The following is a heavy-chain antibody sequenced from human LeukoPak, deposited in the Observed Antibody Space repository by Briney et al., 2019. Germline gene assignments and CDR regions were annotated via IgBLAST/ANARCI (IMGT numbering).Heavy chain of an antibody. Sequence: ASVKVSCKASGYTFTSHGINWVRQAPGQGLEWMGWVNPNSGATDYAQKFQGRVTMTRDTSISTAYMELSRLRSDDTAVYYCARGAYGGKGGANDYWGQGTLVTVSS. D-gene: IGHD4-23*01. V-gene: IGHV1-2*02. CDR2: VNPNSGAT. CDR1: GYTFTSHG. J-gene: IGHJ4*02. CDR3: ARGAYGGKGGANDY.